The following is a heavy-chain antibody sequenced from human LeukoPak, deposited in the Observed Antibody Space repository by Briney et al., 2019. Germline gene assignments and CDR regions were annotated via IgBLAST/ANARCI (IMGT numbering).Heavy chain of an antibody. Sequence: PGGSLRLSCAPSGFIFSNYAVSWVRQAPGKGLEWVSVISGSGNNTYYADSAKGRFTISRDNSKNTLYLQMNSLRSEDTAVYYCASVKDDFWSGYSDYWGQGTLVTVSS. V-gene: IGHV3-23*01. J-gene: IGHJ4*02. CDR3: ASVKDDFWSGYSDY. D-gene: IGHD3-3*01. CDR1: GFIFSNYA. CDR2: ISGSGNNT.